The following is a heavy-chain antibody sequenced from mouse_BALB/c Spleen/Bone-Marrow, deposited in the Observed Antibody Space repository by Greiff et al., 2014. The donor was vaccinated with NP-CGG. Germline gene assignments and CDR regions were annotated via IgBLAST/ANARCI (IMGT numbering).Heavy chain of an antibody. CDR3: ASDVYGYYIDY. Sequence: VQLQQPGAELVKSGASVKLSCTASGFNIKDTYMHWVKQRPEQGLEWIGRIDPANGNTKYDPKFQGKATITADTSSNTAYLQLSSLTSEDTAVYYCASDVYGYYIDYWGQGTSLTVSS. D-gene: IGHD2-3*01. J-gene: IGHJ2*02. CDR2: IDPANGNT. V-gene: IGHV14-3*02. CDR1: GFNIKDTY.